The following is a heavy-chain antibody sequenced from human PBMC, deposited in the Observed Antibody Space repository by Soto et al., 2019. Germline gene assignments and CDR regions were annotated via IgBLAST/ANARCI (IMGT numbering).Heavy chain of an antibody. CDR3: AQDPGYSLAY. CDR2: TYYRSKWYN. CDR1: GDSVSISSGA. D-gene: IGHD5-18*01. Sequence: QVQLQQSGPGLVKPSQTLSLTCTISGDSVSISSGAWNWIRQSPSRGLEWLGRTYYRSKWYNDYAVSVKXXIXTXXDTSKNQFSLQLNSVTPEDTAVYYCAQDPGYSLAYWGQGTLVTVSS. V-gene: IGHV6-1*01. J-gene: IGHJ4*02.